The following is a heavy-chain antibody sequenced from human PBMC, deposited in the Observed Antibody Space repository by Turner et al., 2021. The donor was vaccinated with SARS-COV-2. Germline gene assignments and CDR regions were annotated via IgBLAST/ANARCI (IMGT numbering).Heavy chain of an antibody. CDR3: ARYRRDYDFWSGAYGMGGMDV. CDR1: GLTFSTYS. V-gene: IGHV3-21*01. Sequence: EVQLVESGGGLVKPGGPLRLSCEASGLTFSTYSMNWVRKAPGKGLEWVSSISSSMTYIYYADSVKGRFTISRDNAKNSLYLQMNSLRAEDTAVYYCARYRRDYDFWSGAYGMGGMDVWGQGTTVTVSS. J-gene: IGHJ6*02. D-gene: IGHD3-3*01. CDR2: ISSSMTYI.